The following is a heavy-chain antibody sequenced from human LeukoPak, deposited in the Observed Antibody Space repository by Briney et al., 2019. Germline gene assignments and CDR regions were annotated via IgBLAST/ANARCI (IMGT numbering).Heavy chain of an antibody. CDR1: GYTFTSYG. V-gene: IGHV1-18*01. D-gene: IGHD4-17*01. J-gene: IGHJ4*02. CDR2: ISAYNGNT. Sequence: ASVKVSCKASGYTFTSYGISWVRQAPGQGLEWMGWISAYNGNTSSAQKLQGRVTMTTDTSTSTAYMELRSLRSDDTAVYYCARGRKDYGDYYFDSWGQGTLVTVSS. CDR3: ARGRKDYGDYYFDS.